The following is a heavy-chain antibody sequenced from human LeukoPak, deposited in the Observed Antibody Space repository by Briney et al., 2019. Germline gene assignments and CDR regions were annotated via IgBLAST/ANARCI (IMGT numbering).Heavy chain of an antibody. CDR3: AKDASSSWYLGMGAFDY. V-gene: IGHV3-30*02. CDR2: IRYDGSNK. Sequence: GGSLRLSCAASGFTFSSYGMHWVRQAPGKGLEWVAFIRYDGSNKYYADSVKGRFTISRDNSKNTLYLQMNSLRAEDTAVYYCAKDASSSWYLGMGAFDYWGQGTLATVSS. CDR1: GFTFSSYG. J-gene: IGHJ4*02. D-gene: IGHD6-13*01.